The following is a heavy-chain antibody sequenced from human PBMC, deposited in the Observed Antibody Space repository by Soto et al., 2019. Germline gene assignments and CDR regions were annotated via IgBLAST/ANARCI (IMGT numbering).Heavy chain of an antibody. J-gene: IGHJ4*02. CDR3: AKSDKAVAVAGIDY. V-gene: IGHV3-23*01. D-gene: IGHD6-19*01. CDR1: GFRFSSYA. Sequence: EVQLLESGGGLVQPGGSLRLSCAASGFRFSSYAMSWVRQAPGKGLEWVSGISGSGGGTYYADSVKGRFTISRDNSKNTLYLQMNSLRAEDTAVYYCAKSDKAVAVAGIDYWGLGTLVTVSS. CDR2: ISGSGGGT.